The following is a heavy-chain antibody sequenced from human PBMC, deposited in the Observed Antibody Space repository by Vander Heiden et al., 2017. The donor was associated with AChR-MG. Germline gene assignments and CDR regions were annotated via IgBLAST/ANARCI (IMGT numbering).Heavy chain of an antibody. CDR2: IYTSGST. Sequence: QVQLQESGPGLVKPSQTLSLPCTVPAGSISSGSYYWSWIRQPAGKGLEWIGRIYTSGSTNYNPSLKSRVTISVDTSKNQFSLKVSSVTAADTAVYYCARASYWYFDLWGRGTLVTVSS. V-gene: IGHV4-61*02. J-gene: IGHJ2*01. CDR1: AGSISSGSYY. CDR3: ARASYWYFDL.